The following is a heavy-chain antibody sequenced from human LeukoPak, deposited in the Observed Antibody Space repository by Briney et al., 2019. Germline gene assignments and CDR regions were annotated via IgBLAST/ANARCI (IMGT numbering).Heavy chain of an antibody. Sequence: PGGSLRPSCAASGFTLSSYWMHWVRQGPGKGLVWVSRINFDGSSTTYADSVKGRFTISRDNAKNTLYLQMNSLRAEDTGVYYCARIASHSSTWYDGGSWGQGTLVTVSS. CDR1: GFTLSSYW. CDR2: INFDGSST. D-gene: IGHD6-13*01. V-gene: IGHV3-74*01. J-gene: IGHJ5*02. CDR3: ARIASHSSTWYDGGS.